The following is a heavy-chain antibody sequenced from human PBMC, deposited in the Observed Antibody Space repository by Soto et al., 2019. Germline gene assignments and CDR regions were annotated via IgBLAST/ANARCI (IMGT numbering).Heavy chain of an antibody. V-gene: IGHV1-8*01. Sequence: QGQLVQSGAEVKKPGASVKVSCKASGYTFTSYDINWVRQATGQGLEWMGWMNPKSGNTGYAQKFQGRVTMTRNTSISTAYMELSSLRSEDTAVYYRARGRLNPNDDDYWGQGTLVTVSS. D-gene: IGHD3-16*01. J-gene: IGHJ4*02. CDR2: MNPKSGNT. CDR3: ARGRLNPNDDDY. CDR1: GYTFTSYD.